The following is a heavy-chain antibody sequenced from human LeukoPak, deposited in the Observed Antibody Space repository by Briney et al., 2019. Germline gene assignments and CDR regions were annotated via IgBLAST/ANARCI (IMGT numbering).Heavy chain of an antibody. CDR3: ARVRSGSLDY. CDR1: RFTFSSYS. J-gene: IGHJ4*02. Sequence: GGSLRLSCAASRFTFSSYSMNWVRQAPGKGLEWVSFIRSSSSDIYYADSVKGRFTISRDNAKNSLYLQMDSLKAEDTAVYYCARVRSGSLDYWGQGTLVTVSS. V-gene: IGHV3-21*01. D-gene: IGHD1-26*01. CDR2: IRSSSSDI.